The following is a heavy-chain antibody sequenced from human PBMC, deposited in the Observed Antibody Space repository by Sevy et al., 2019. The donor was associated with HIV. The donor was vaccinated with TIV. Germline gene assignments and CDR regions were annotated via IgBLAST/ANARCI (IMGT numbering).Heavy chain of an antibody. V-gene: IGHV3-11*01. Sequence: GESLKISCAASGFTFSDYYMSWIRQAPGKGLEWVSYISSSGSTIYYADSVKGRFTISRDNAKNSLYLQMNSLRAEDTAVYYCARDRESYYDSSGILDYWGQGTLVTVSS. CDR2: ISSSGSTI. CDR1: GFTFSDYY. CDR3: ARDRESYYDSSGILDY. D-gene: IGHD3-22*01. J-gene: IGHJ4*02.